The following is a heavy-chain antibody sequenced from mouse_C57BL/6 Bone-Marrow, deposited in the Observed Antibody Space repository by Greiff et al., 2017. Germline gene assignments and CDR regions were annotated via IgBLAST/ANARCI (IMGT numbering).Heavy chain of an antibody. D-gene: IGHD4-1*01. CDR1: GYAFTNYL. V-gene: IGHV1-54*01. CDR3: ARPNWSWFAY. Sequence: VQLVESGAELVRPGTSVKVSCKASGYAFTNYLIEWVKQRPGQGLEWIGVINPGSGGTNYNEKFKGKATLTADKSSSTAYMQLSSLTSEDSAVYFCARPNWSWFAYWGQGTLVTVSA. CDR2: INPGSGGT. J-gene: IGHJ3*01.